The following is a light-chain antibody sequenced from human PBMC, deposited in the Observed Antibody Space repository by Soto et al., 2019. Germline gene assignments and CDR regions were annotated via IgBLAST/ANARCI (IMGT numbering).Light chain of an antibody. CDR1: SSDVGGYKY. J-gene: IGLJ2*01. CDR3: SSYTSSSTLVV. CDR2: EVS. V-gene: IGLV2-14*01. Sequence: QTALTQPASVSGSPGQSITISCTGTSSDVGGYKYVSWYQQHPDKAPKLIIYEVSNRPSGVSNRSSGSKSGNTASLTISGLQAEDEADYYCSSYTSSSTLVVFGGGTKLTVL.